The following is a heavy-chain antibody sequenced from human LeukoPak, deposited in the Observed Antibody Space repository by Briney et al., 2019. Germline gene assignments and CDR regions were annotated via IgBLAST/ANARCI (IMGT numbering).Heavy chain of an antibody. D-gene: IGHD3-16*01. CDR1: GVSISSSSYY. V-gene: IGHV4-39*01. CDR3: ASHRHNGGHHF. CDR2: IYYSGST. J-gene: IGHJ4*02. Sequence: PSETLSLTCTVSGVSISSSSYYWGWVRQPPGKGLEWMGSIYYSGSTYYNSALNSRLTISVDTSKNQFSLNLASVTAADTAVYYCASHRHNGGHHFWGQGTLVTVSS.